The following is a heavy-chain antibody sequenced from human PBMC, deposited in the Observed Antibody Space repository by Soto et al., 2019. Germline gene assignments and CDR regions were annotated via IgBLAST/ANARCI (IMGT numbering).Heavy chain of an antibody. V-gene: IGHV1-2*04. CDR1: GYTFTVYY. D-gene: IGHD3-3*01. CDR3: ARGPDFGGFDV. Sequence: QVQLVQSGAEVKKPGASVKVSCMSSGYTFTVYYIHWLRQAPGQGPEWLGLINPDSGDTSYAQKFRGWVTMTRDTCISTAYMELNRLTSDDTAVYFCARGPDFGGFDVWGQGTVVTVSS. J-gene: IGHJ3*01. CDR2: INPDSGDT.